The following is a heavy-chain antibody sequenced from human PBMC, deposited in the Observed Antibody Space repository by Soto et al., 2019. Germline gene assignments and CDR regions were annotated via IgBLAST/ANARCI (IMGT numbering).Heavy chain of an antibody. J-gene: IGHJ6*03. CDR3: ARSVRFLEWSAQKDYYYYYMDV. CDR1: GGSISSYY. D-gene: IGHD3-3*01. Sequence: ETLSLTCTVSGGSISSYYWSWIRQPPGKGLEWIGYIYYSGSTNYNPSLKSRVTISVDTSKNQFSLKLSSVTAADTAVYYCARSVRFLEWSAQKDYYYYYMDVWGKGTTVTVSS. V-gene: IGHV4-59*01. CDR2: IYYSGST.